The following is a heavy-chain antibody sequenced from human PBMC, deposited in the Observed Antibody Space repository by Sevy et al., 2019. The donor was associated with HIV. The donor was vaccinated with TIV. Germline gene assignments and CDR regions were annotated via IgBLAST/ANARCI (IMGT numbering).Heavy chain of an antibody. D-gene: IGHD2-2*01. J-gene: IGHJ5*02. Sequence: GGSLRLSCVASKFPFRSNGFHWVRQPPGKGLEWLSYINFDGSDRKYADSVKGRFTVSRDNSKNTLYLQMNRLRAEDTAVYYCAKDLRVVIPAAMQPADLWGQGTLVTVSS. CDR3: AKDLRVVIPAAMQPADL. CDR1: KFPFRSNG. CDR2: INFDGSDR. V-gene: IGHV3-30*02.